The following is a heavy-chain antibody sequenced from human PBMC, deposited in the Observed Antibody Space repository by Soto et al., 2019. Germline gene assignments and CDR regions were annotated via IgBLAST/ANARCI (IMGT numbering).Heavy chain of an antibody. CDR2: ISSNGVAT. Sequence: EVQLAESGGGLAQPGGSLRLSCAASGFTLGGNARDGVRQAPGKDLEYVSGISSNGVATYYANSVQGRFTISRDNSKNTVYLQMGSLRPEDMAVYYCARRARPDFYYMDVWGKGTTVTVSS. V-gene: IGHV3-64*01. J-gene: IGHJ6*03. CDR1: GFTLGGNA. CDR3: ARRARPDFYYMDV. D-gene: IGHD6-6*01.